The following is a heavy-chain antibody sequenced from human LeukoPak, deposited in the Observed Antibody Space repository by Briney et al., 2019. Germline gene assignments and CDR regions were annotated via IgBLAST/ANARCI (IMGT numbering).Heavy chain of an antibody. D-gene: IGHD6-19*01. CDR1: GFTFSSYA. J-gene: IGHJ3*02. Sequence: GGSLRLSCAVSGFTFSSYAMQWVRQAPGRGREWGAVISYDGSNKYYADSVKGRFTISRDNSKNTLYLQMNTLRAEDTAVDYCARVSYSSGWESFGAFDIWGQGTIVTASS. CDR2: ISYDGSNK. V-gene: IGHV3-30*04. CDR3: ARVSYSSGWESFGAFDI.